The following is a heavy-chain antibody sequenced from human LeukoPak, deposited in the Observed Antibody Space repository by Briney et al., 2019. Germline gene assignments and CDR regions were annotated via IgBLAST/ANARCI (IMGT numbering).Heavy chain of an antibody. CDR3: ARGGSSSLSFDY. J-gene: IGHJ4*02. Sequence: PSETLSLTCTVSGGSISSGGYYWSWIRQHPGKGLEWIGYIYYSGSTYYNPSLKSRVTISVDTSKNQFSLKLSSVTAADTAVYYCARGGSSSLSFDYWGQGTLVTVSS. D-gene: IGHD6-6*01. CDR1: GGSISSGGYY. V-gene: IGHV4-31*03. CDR2: IYYSGST.